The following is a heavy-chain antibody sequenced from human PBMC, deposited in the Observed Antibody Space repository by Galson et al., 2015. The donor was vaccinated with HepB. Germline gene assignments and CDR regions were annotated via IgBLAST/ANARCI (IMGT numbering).Heavy chain of an antibody. CDR1: GGSISSGGYY. Sequence: TLSLTCTVSGGSISSGGYYWSWIRQHPGKGLEWIGYIYYSGSTYYNPSLKSRVTISVDTSKNQFSLKLSSVTAADTAVYYCARDSTADYYYYMDVWGKGTTVTVSS. CDR3: ARDSTADYYYYMDV. V-gene: IGHV4-31*03. D-gene: IGHD6-19*01. CDR2: IYYSGST. J-gene: IGHJ6*03.